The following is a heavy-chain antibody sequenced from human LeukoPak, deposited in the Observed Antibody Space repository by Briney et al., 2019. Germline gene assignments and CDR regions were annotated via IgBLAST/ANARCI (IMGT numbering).Heavy chain of an antibody. CDR2: ISAYNGNT. CDR1: GYTFTSYG. J-gene: IGHJ4*02. Sequence: ASVKVSCKASGYTFTSYGISWVRQAPGQGLEWMGWISAYNGNTNYAQKLQGRVTMTTDTSTSTAYKELRSLRSDDTAVYYCARATVALIAAAGTLDYWGQGTLVTVSS. CDR3: ARATVALIAAAGTLDY. V-gene: IGHV1-18*01. D-gene: IGHD6-13*01.